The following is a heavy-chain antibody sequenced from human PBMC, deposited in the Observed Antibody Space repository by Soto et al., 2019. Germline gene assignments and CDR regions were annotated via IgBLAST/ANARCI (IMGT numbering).Heavy chain of an antibody. CDR1: GGTFSSYA. CDR3: ARGQVEMATRHEGGWFDP. CDR2: IIPIFGTA. V-gene: IGHV1-69*01. J-gene: IGHJ5*02. Sequence: QVQLVQSGAEVKKPGSSVKVSCKASGGTFSSYAISWVRQAPGQGLEWMGGIIPIFGTANYAQKFQGRVTITADESTSTAYMELSSLRSEDTAVYYCARGQVEMATRHEGGWFDPWGQGTLVTVSS. D-gene: IGHD5-12*01.